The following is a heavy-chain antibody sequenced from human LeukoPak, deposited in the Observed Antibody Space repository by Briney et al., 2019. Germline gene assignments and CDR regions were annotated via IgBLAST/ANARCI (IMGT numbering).Heavy chain of an antibody. CDR1: GGSFSGYY. CDR2: INHSGST. V-gene: IGHV4-34*01. CDR3: ARGLYSYGLYYFDY. D-gene: IGHD5-18*01. J-gene: IGHJ4*02. Sequence: SETLSLTCAVYGGSFSGYYWSWIRQPPGKGLEWIGEINHSGSTNYNPSLKSRVTISVDTSKNQFSLKLSSVTAADTAVYYCARGLYSYGLYYFDYWGQGTLVTVSS.